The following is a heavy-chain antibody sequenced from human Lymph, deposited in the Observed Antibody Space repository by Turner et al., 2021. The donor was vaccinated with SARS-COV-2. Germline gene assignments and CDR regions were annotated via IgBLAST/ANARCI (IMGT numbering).Heavy chain of an antibody. D-gene: IGHD6-6*01. V-gene: IGHV3-9*01. CDR3: AKDRGGEQLVRLFDY. CDR1: GFTFAAYA. CDR2: ISGNSGSI. J-gene: IGHJ4*02. Sequence: EVQLVESGGGLVQPGRSLRLSCAASGFTFAAYAMHWVRQAPGKGLEWVSGISGNSGSIGYAESVKGRFTISRDNAKNSLYLQMNSLRVEDTALYYCAKDRGGEQLVRLFDYWGQGTLVTVSS.